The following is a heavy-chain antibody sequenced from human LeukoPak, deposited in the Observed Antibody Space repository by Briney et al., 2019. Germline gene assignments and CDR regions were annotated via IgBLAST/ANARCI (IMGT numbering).Heavy chain of an antibody. CDR2: ISSSSTYT. Sequence: PGGSLRLSCAASGFTFSDYYMSWIRQAPGKWLEWVSYISSSSTYTNYADSVKGRFTISRDNAKNSLYLQMNSLRAEDTAVYYCAMYRTYGDRDYWGQGALVTVSS. D-gene: IGHD4-17*01. CDR3: AMYRTYGDRDY. CDR1: GFTFSDYY. J-gene: IGHJ4*02. V-gene: IGHV3-11*06.